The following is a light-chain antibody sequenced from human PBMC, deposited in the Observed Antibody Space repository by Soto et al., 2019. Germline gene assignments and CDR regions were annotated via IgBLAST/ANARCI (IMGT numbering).Light chain of an antibody. CDR2: GAS. CDR1: QSVNSN. J-gene: IGKJ4*01. Sequence: EIVMTQSPATLSVSPGESATLSCRASQSVNSNLAWYQQKPGQAPRLLIYGASTRATGLPARFSGRGSGTEFTLTISSLQSEDFAVYYCQQYTNWPPLTFGGGTKVEIK. V-gene: IGKV3-15*01. CDR3: QQYTNWPPLT.